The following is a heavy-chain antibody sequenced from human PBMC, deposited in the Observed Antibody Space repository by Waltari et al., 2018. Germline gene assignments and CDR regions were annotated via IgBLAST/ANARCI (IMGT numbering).Heavy chain of an antibody. CDR3: ARGAVPGKGANWFDP. J-gene: IGHJ5*02. CDR1: GYTFTGYD. V-gene: IGHV1-8*01. D-gene: IGHD3-16*01. CDR2: MNPKSGNA. Sequence: QVQLVQSGAEVKKPGASVKVSCKASGYTFTGYDINWVRQATGQGLEGMGWMNPKSGNAYSTPKFQDRVIMTTDISTSTVYMELNSLRPDDTGVYFCARGAVPGKGANWFDPWGQGTLVIVSS.